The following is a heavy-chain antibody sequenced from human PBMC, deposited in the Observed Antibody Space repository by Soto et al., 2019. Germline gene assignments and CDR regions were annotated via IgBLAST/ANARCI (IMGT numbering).Heavy chain of an antibody. V-gene: IGHV1-3*01. CDR3: ARDYAEIAVAGMPILAH. Sequence: QVQLVQSGAEVKKPGASVNVSCKASGYTFINYAMHWVRQAPGQRPEWMGWINAGNGNTRYSQKWQGRVTITSDTSASTVYRALSRMTSQDMAVYYFARDYAEIAVAGMPILAHWAQRPLVTVSS. D-gene: IGHD6-19*01. CDR2: INAGNGNT. J-gene: IGHJ4*01. CDR1: GYTFINYA.